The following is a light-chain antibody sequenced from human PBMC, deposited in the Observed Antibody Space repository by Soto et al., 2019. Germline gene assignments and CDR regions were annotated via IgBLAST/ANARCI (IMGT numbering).Light chain of an antibody. J-gene: IGKJ2*01. V-gene: IGKV3-20*01. CDR2: RAS. Sequence: EIVLTQSPGTLSLSPGERATLSCRASQSVSSSYLAWYQQKPGQAPRLLIYRASSRATGIPDRFSGSGSGTDVTLTISRLEPADFAVYYCQQYRSSLAYTFGQGTKLEIK. CDR3: QQYRSSLAYT. CDR1: QSVSSSY.